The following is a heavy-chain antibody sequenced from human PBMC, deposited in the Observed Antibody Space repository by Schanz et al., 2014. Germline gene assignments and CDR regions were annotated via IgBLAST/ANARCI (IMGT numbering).Heavy chain of an antibody. V-gene: IGHV3-74*01. Sequence: EVQLVESGGGLVQPGGSLRLSCAASGFTFSSYWMHWVRQAPGKGLVWISRINSDGSSASYADSVKGRFTISRDNSKNTLYLQMNSLRAEDTAVYYCAKDIAPLAARPGYGMDVWGQGTTVTVSS. CDR1: GFTFSSYW. CDR2: INSDGSSA. CDR3: AKDIAPLAARPGYGMDV. J-gene: IGHJ6*02. D-gene: IGHD6-13*01.